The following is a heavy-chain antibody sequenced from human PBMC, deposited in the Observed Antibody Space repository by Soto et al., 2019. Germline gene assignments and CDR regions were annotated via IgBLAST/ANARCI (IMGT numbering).Heavy chain of an antibody. D-gene: IGHD5-12*01. CDR1: GFTFSDYY. CDR2: ISPSSSNI. J-gene: IGHJ6*02. CDR3: ARDTGGYSGPRGTWGDFYYYGMDV. Sequence: GSLRLSCSVSGFTFSDYYMSWIRQAPGKGLEWVPFISPSSSNIKYGNSVKGRFTISRDDAKHSLYLQMNNLRAEDTAVYYCARDTGGYSGPRGTWGDFYYYGMDVWGQGT. V-gene: IGHV3-11*06.